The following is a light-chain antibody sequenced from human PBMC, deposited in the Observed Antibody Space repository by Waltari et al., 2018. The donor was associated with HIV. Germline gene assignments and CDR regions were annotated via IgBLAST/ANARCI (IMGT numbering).Light chain of an antibody. Sequence: QSALTQPASVSGSPGQSITISCPGTSSDVGSFNLVSWYQQHPGKAPKLIIYEVSKRPSGVSNRFSGSKSGNTASLTISGLQAEDEADYYCCSYAGSRVFGGGTKLTVL. V-gene: IGLV2-23*02. CDR1: SSDVGSFNL. CDR2: EVS. J-gene: IGLJ2*01. CDR3: CSYAGSRV.